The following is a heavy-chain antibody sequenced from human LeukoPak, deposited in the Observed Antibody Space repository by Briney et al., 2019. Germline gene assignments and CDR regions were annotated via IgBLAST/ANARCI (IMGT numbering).Heavy chain of an antibody. J-gene: IGHJ3*02. CDR1: GGSVSSYY. CDR3: ARGDSSSWYLGAFDI. Sequence: SETLSLTCTVSGGSVSSYYWSWIRQPPGKGLEWIGYIYYSGSTNYNPSLKSRVTISVDTSKNQFSLKLSSVTAADTAVHYCARGDSSSWYLGAFDIWGQGTMVTVSS. CDR2: IYYSGST. V-gene: IGHV4-59*02. D-gene: IGHD6-13*01.